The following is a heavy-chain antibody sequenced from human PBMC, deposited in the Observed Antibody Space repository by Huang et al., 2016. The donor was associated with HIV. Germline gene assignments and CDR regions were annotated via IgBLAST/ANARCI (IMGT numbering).Heavy chain of an antibody. D-gene: IGHD2-15*01. J-gene: IGHJ3*02. Sequence: QVQLVESGAELKKPGASVRVSCKVSGYTVSELSLHWVRQAPEQGLEWMGGVDPDEGETINTRRLQGRVTMTTDTSTDTTYMELSSLRPEDTAVNYCATSTPDVGAGVLRSAFDIWGQGTMVTVSS. CDR1: GYTVSELS. CDR3: ATSTPDVGAGVLRSAFDI. CDR2: VDPDEGET. V-gene: IGHV1-24*01.